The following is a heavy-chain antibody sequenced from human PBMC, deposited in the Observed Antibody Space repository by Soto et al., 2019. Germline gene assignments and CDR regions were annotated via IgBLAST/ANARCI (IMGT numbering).Heavy chain of an antibody. CDR1: GYTFTSYA. J-gene: IGHJ4*02. Sequence: ASMKVSCKASGYTFTSYAMHWVRQAPGQRLERMGWINAGNGNTKYSQKYQGRVTITRDTSASTANMELSSLRFEDTALYYCARGTYDILTGGPIDNWGQGTLFTVSS. V-gene: IGHV1-3*01. CDR3: ARGTYDILTGGPIDN. D-gene: IGHD3-9*01. CDR2: INAGNGNT.